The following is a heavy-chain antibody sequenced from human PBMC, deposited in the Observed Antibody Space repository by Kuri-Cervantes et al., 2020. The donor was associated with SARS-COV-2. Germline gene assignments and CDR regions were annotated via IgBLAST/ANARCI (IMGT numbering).Heavy chain of an antibody. CDR2: TYYRSKWYN. Sequence: LRLSCAISGDSVSSNSAAWNWIGQSPSRGLEWLGRTYYRSKWYNDYAVSVKSRITINPDTSKNQFSLQLNSVTPEDTAVYYCARSKSAAAGIVDYWGQGTLVTVSS. D-gene: IGHD6-13*01. V-gene: IGHV6-1*01. J-gene: IGHJ4*02. CDR3: ARSKSAAAGIVDY. CDR1: GDSVSSNSAA.